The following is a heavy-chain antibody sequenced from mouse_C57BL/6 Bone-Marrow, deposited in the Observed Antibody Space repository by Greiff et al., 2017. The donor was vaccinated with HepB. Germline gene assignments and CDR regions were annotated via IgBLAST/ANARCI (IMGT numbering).Heavy chain of an antibody. CDR3: ARVGELWLRRGAWFAY. V-gene: IGHV8-8*01. CDR1: GFSLSTFGMG. Sequence: QVQLKESGPGILQPSQTLSLTCSFSGFSLSTFGMGVGWIRQPSGKGLEWLAHIWWDDDKYYNPALKSRLTISKDTSKNQVFLKIANVDTADTATYYCARVGELWLRRGAWFAYWGQGTLVTVSA. J-gene: IGHJ3*01. D-gene: IGHD2-2*01. CDR2: IWWDDDK.